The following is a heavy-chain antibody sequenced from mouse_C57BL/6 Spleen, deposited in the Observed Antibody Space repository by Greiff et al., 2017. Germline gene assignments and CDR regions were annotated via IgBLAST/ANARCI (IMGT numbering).Heavy chain of an antibody. D-gene: IGHD1-1*01. CDR3: ARGYGSSFAG. Sequence: VQLQQPGAELVKPGASVKVSCKASGYTFTSSWMHWVKQRPGQGLEWIGRIHPSDSDTNYNQKFKGKATLTVDKSSSTAYMQISSLASEDTAVYYGARGYGSSFAGWGKGTTLTVSS. V-gene: IGHV1-74*01. J-gene: IGHJ2*01. CDR2: IHPSDSDT. CDR1: GYTFTSSW.